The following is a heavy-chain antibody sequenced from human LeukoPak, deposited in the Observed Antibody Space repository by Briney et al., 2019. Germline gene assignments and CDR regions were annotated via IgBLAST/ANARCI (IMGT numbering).Heavy chain of an antibody. CDR2: ITGSGGST. J-gene: IGHJ4*02. CDR3: ATDPLLDY. D-gene: IGHD2-15*01. V-gene: IGHV3-23*01. Sequence: GGSLRLSCAASGFTFSSYAMSWVRQAPGKGLEWVSVITGSGGSTYYADSVKGRFTLSRDNSKNTLYLQMNSLRAEDTAVYYCATDPLLDYWGQGTLATVSS. CDR1: GFTFSSYA.